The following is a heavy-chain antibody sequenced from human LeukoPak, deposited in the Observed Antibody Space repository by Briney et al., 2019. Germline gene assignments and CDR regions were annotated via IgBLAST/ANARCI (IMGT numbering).Heavy chain of an antibody. D-gene: IGHD2-21*02. V-gene: IGHV3-48*03. CDR3: ARETRFCGGDCYDN. CDR2: IIGSGSIV. J-gene: IGHJ4*02. Sequence: TGGSLRLSCTASGFIFNDYEMNWVRQAPGKGLEWVSYIIGSGSIVFYTDSVKGRFTVSRDNTKNTLYLQMNSLRAEDTAVYYCARETRFCGGDCYDNWGQGTLVTVSS. CDR1: GFIFNDYE.